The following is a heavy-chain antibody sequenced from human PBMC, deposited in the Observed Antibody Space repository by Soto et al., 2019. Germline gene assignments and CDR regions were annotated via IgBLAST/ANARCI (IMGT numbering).Heavy chain of an antibody. CDR3: ARSVTIFGVVIFDY. Sequence: ASVKVSCKASGYTFTGYYMHWVRQAPGQGLEWMGWINPNSGGTNYAQKFQGWVTMTRDTSISTAYMELSRLRSDDTAVYYCARSVTIFGVVIFDYWGQGTLVTVSS. V-gene: IGHV1-2*04. D-gene: IGHD3-3*01. J-gene: IGHJ4*02. CDR2: INPNSGGT. CDR1: GYTFTGYY.